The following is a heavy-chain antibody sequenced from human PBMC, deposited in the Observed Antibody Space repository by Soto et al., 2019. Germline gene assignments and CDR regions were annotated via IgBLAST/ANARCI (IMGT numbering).Heavy chain of an antibody. CDR3: ARVDSSGSYFDY. V-gene: IGHV4-61*01. Sequence: TSETLSLTCTVSGASVSSGSYYWSWIRQPPGKGLEYIGYVYSSGSTNYNPSLKSRVTLSADTSKNQFSLKLISVTAADTAMYYCARVDSSGSYFDYWGQGTLVTISS. J-gene: IGHJ4*02. CDR1: GASVSSGSYY. CDR2: VYSSGST. D-gene: IGHD3-22*01.